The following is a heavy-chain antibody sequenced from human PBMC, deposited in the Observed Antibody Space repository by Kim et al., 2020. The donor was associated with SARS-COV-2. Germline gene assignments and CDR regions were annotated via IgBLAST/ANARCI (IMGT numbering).Heavy chain of an antibody. D-gene: IGHD1-26*01. J-gene: IGHJ6*02. V-gene: IGHV3-23*01. CDR3: AKAGAADPPDGLDV. Sequence: GGSLRLSCEASGFTFSDFAMSWVRQPPGKGLEWVSAISGGANTYYADSVEGRFTISRDNSKNTLFLQMNSLRAEDTAVYFCAKAGAADPPDGLDVWGQGT. CDR2: ISGGANT. CDR1: GFTFSDFA.